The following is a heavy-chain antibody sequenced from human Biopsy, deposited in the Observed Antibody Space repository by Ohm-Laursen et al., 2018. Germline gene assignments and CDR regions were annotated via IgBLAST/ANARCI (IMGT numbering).Heavy chain of an antibody. D-gene: IGHD1-26*01. Sequence: GASVKVSCKASGGTFINYAISWVRQAPGQGLEWMGGIIPMFGTANYAQMFQGRVTISADESTSTSNMELSSLTTEDTAIYYCARGPHSGSHSCFDYWGRGTLVTVSS. CDR1: GGTFINYA. J-gene: IGHJ4*02. V-gene: IGHV1-69*13. CDR3: ARGPHSGSHSCFDY. CDR2: IIPMFGTA.